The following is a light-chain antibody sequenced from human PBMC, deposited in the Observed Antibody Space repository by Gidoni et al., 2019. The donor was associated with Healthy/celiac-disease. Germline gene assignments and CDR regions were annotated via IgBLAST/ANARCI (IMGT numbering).Light chain of an antibody. J-gene: IGKJ5*01. CDR1: QSISSY. CDR3: QQSYSTQIT. CDR2: AAS. V-gene: IGKV1-39*01. Sequence: IKMTQSPSSLSASVGDRVTITCRASQSISSYLNWYQQKPGKAPKLLIYAASSLESGVPSRFSGSGSGTDFTLTISSLQPEDFATYYCQQSYSTQITFGQGTRLEIK.